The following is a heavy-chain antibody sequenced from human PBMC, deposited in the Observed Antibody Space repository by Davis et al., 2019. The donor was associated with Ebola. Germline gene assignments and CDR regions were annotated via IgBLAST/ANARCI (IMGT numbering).Heavy chain of an antibody. V-gene: IGHV3-21*01. J-gene: IGHJ6*04. Sequence: PGGSLRLSCVASGFTFSSYSMNWVRQAPGKGLEWVSSISSSSSYIYYADSVKGRFTISRDNAKNSPYLQMNSLRAEDTAVYYCAREGGRVPAARMDVWGKGTTVTVSS. CDR3: AREGGRVPAARMDV. CDR1: GFTFSSYS. CDR2: ISSSSSYI. D-gene: IGHD2-2*01.